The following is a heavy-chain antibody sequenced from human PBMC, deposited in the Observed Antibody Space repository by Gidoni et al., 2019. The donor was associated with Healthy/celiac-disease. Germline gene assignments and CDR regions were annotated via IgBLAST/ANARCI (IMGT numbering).Heavy chain of an antibody. CDR2: IKQDGSEK. CDR3: AREGTLGYCSSTSCYGLPDAFDI. Sequence: EVQLVESGGGLVQPGGSLRLSCAASGFTFSSYWISCVRQAPGKGLEWVANIKQDGSEKYYVDSVKGRFTISRDNAKNSLYLQMNSLRAEDTAVYYCAREGTLGYCSSTSCYGLPDAFDIWGQGTMVTVSS. V-gene: IGHV3-7*03. D-gene: IGHD2-2*01. CDR1: GFTFSSYW. J-gene: IGHJ3*02.